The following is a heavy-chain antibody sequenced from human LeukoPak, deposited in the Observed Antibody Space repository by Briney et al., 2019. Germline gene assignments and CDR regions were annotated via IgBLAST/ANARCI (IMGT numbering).Heavy chain of an antibody. CDR1: GYSISSGYY. CDR3: ARDYNYYDSSGYYYDY. V-gene: IGHV4-38-2*02. J-gene: IGHJ4*02. CDR2: IYHSGST. D-gene: IGHD3-22*01. Sequence: SETLSLTCTVSGYSISSGYYWGCIRPPPGKGLEWIGIIYHSGSTYYNPSLKSRVTISVDTSKNQFSLKLSSVTAADTAVYYCARDYNYYDSSGYYYDYWGQGTLVTVSS.